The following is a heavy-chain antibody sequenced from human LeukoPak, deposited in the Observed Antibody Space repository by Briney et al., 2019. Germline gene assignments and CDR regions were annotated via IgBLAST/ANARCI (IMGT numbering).Heavy chain of an antibody. D-gene: IGHD2-21*01. J-gene: IGHJ3*02. CDR1: GFTFSSYT. V-gene: IGHV3-23*01. CDR3: AKDQVISGSEASDI. Sequence: GGSLRLSCAASGFTFSSYTMSWVRQAPGKGLEWVSAISGSGVGTYYADSVKGRSTISRDNSWNTLYLQMSSLRAEDTAVYYCAKDQVISGSEASDIWGQGTMVTVSS. CDR2: ISGSGVGT.